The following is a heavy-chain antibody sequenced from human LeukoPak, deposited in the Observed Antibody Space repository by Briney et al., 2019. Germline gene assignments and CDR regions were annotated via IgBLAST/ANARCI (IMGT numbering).Heavy chain of an antibody. CDR3: ARKNYYGSGSYYKGAGNDY. CDR2: IYYSGSN. Sequence: SETLSLTYTVSGGSISSSSYYWGWIRQPPGKGLGWIGSIYYSGSNYYNPPLKSRVTIFVATTKNQFSLKLSSVTGADTVVYYCARKNYYGSGSYYKGAGNDYWGQGTLVTVSS. V-gene: IGHV4-39*01. CDR1: GGSISSSSYY. D-gene: IGHD3-10*01. J-gene: IGHJ4*02.